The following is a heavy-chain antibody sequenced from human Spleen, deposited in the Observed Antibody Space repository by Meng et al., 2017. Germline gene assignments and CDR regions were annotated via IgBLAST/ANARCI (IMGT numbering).Heavy chain of an antibody. Sequence: QGLLVDSGGDLVKPGGSLRLPCAASGFTFSDHHMSWLRQAPGKGLEWLSYISNSGSSIYYSDSVKGRFTISRDNAKNSLYLQMNSLRAEDTAVYYCASGGHYFGSWGQGSLVTVSS. CDR1: GFTFSDHH. CDR3: ASGGHYFGS. V-gene: IGHV3-11*01. CDR2: ISNSGSSI. D-gene: IGHD3-16*01. J-gene: IGHJ4*02.